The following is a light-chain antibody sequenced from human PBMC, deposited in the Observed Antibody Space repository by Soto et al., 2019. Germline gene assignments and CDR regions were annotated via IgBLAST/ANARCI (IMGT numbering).Light chain of an antibody. V-gene: IGKV3-11*01. J-gene: IGKJ4*01. CDR2: DAS. CDR1: QSVSSY. Sequence: EIVLTQSPATLSLSPGERATLSCRASQSVSSYLAWYQQKPGQAPRLFIYDASNRATGIPARFSGSGSGTDFTLTISSLEPEEFAVYYCQQRSNRPPLTFGGGTKVEIK. CDR3: QQRSNRPPLT.